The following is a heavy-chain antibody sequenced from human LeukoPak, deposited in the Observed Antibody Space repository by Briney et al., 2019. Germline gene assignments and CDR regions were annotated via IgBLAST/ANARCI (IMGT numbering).Heavy chain of an antibody. Sequence: ASVKVSCKASGYTITSYGISWVRQAPGQGLEWMGWISAYNGNTNYAQKLQGRVTMTTDTSTSTAYMELRSLRSDDTAVYYCARDGALLRYFDWPIRTHYYYGMDVWGKGTTVTVSS. CDR1: GYTITSYG. CDR3: ARDGALLRYFDWPIRTHYYYGMDV. J-gene: IGHJ6*04. CDR2: ISAYNGNT. V-gene: IGHV1-18*04. D-gene: IGHD3-9*01.